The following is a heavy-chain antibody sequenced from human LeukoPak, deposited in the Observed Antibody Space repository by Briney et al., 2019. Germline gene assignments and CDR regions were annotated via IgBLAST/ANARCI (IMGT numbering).Heavy chain of an antibody. CDR3: ARSTYAVAATGAY. D-gene: IGHD6-19*01. Sequence: GASVKVSCKASGYTFTGYYMHWVRQAPGQGLEWMGWINPNSGGTNYAQKFQGRVTMTGDTSISTAYMDLSRLTSDDTAVYYCARSTYAVAATGAYWGQGTLVTASS. CDR1: GYTFTGYY. V-gene: IGHV1-2*02. CDR2: INPNSGGT. J-gene: IGHJ4*02.